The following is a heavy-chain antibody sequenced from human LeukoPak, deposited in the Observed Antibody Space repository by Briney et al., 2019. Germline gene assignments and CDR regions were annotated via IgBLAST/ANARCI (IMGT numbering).Heavy chain of an antibody. Sequence: GSLRLSCAASGFTFSSYSMNWIRQPPGKGLEWIGYIYYSGSTNYSPSLRSRVTISVDTSKSQFSLKLSSVTAADTAVYYCARLIGLGEVSPYFDSWAREGWSPSPQ. CDR1: GFTFSSYS. CDR3: ARLIGLGEVSPYFDS. CDR2: IYYSGST. J-gene: IGHJ4*02. V-gene: IGHV4-59*01. D-gene: IGHD3-16*02.